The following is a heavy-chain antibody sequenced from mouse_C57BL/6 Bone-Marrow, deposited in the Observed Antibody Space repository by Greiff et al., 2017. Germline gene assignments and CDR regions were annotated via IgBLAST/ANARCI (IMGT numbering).Heavy chain of an antibody. CDR1: GYTFTSYW. V-gene: IGHV1-7*01. CDR2: INPSSGYT. Sequence: LVESGAELAKPGASVKLSCKASGYTFTSYWMHWVKQRPGQGLEWIGYINPSSGYTKYNQKFKDKATLTADKSSSTAYMQLSSLTYEDSAVYYCASSYYSNYGGAMDYWGQGTSVTVSS. CDR3: ASSYYSNYGGAMDY. J-gene: IGHJ4*01. D-gene: IGHD2-5*01.